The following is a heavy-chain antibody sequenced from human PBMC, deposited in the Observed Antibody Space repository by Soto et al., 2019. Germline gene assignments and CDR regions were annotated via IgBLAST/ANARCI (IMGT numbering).Heavy chain of an antibody. CDR2: IYSGGST. Sequence: GGSLRLSCAASGFTVSSNYMSWVRQAPGKGLEWVSVIYSGGSTYYADSVKGRFTISRHNSKNTLYLQMNSLRAEDTAVYYCAREIIGGYDSYFDYWGQGTLVTVSS. D-gene: IGHD5-12*01. CDR1: GFTVSSNY. V-gene: IGHV3-53*04. J-gene: IGHJ4*02. CDR3: AREIIGGYDSYFDY.